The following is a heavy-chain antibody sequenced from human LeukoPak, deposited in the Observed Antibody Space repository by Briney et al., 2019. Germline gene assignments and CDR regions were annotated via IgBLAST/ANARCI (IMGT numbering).Heavy chain of an antibody. Sequence: PGGSLRLSCAASEFSVGSNYMTWVRQAPGKGLEWVSAISGSGGSTYYADSVKGRFTISRDNSKNTLYLQMNSLRAEDTAVYYCAKVDRDSYYYDSSGYYSYFQHWGQGTLVTVSS. D-gene: IGHD3-22*01. CDR1: EFSVGSNY. CDR3: AKVDRDSYYYDSSGYYSYFQH. CDR2: ISGSGGST. V-gene: IGHV3-23*01. J-gene: IGHJ1*01.